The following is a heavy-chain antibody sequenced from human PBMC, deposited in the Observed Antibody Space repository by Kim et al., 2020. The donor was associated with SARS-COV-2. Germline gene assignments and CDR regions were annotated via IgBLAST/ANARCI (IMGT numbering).Heavy chain of an antibody. V-gene: IGHV3-9*01. CDR1: GFSFGDYA. Sequence: GGYLRLSCVASGFSFGDYAIHWVRQVPGKGLEWVAGIGWNGVSVGYADSVKGRFTISRDNAKNSLYVQMNSLKPDDTALYYCAKAAFRYSGAHDAFDLWG. D-gene: IGHD3-9*01. CDR3: AKAAFRYSGAHDAFDL. J-gene: IGHJ3*01. CDR2: IGWNGVSV.